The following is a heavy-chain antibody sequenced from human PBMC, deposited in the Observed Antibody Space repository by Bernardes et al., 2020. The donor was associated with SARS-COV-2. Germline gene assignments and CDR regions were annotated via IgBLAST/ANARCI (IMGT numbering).Heavy chain of an antibody. D-gene: IGHD2-21*01. J-gene: IGHJ4*02. CDR2: IVVGSGNT. CDR1: GFTFTSSA. V-gene: IGHV1-58*02. CDR3: AADLGYCGGDCFDY. Sequence: AGQGFCKASGFTFTSSAMQWVRQARGQRLEWIGWIVVGSGNTNYAQKFQERVTITRDMSTSTAYMELSSLRSEDTAVYYCAADLGYCGGDCFDYWGQGTQVIVSA.